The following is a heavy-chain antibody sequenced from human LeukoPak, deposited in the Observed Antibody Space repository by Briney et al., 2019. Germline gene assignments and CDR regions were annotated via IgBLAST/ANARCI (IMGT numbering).Heavy chain of an antibody. CDR1: GYTFTTYE. CDR2: INTRNGNA. Sequence: ASVKVSCKASGYTFTTYEIIWVRQAPGQGLEWMGWINTRNGNANYAHQLQGRVTMTTATSTSTSYMELASLRFDDTAIYYCARNHLGLGLWGQGTLVTVSS. CDR3: ARNHLGLGL. D-gene: IGHD3-16*01. J-gene: IGHJ4*02. V-gene: IGHV1-18*01.